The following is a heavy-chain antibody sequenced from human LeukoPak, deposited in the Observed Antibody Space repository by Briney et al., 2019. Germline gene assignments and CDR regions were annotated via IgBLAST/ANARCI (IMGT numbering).Heavy chain of an antibody. CDR3: ARRRDLYSGSYYPFDY. Sequence: GESLKISCKGAGYSFTSYWIGWVRQMPGKGLKWMGIIYPGDSDARYSPSFQGQVTISADKSISTAYLQWSSLKASDTAMYYCARRRDLYSGSYYPFDYWGQGTLVTVSS. J-gene: IGHJ4*02. D-gene: IGHD1-26*01. CDR1: GYSFTSYW. CDR2: IYPGDSDA. V-gene: IGHV5-51*01.